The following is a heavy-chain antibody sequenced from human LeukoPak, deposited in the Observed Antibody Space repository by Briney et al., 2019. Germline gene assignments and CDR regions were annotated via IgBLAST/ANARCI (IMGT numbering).Heavy chain of an antibody. CDR1: GGSFSGYY. J-gene: IGHJ4*02. CDR2: INHSGST. CDR3: ARQLAYCGGDCYTYYFDY. Sequence: PSETLSLTCAVYGGSFSGYYWSWIRQPPGRGLEWIGEINHSGSTNYNPSLKSRVTISVDTSKNQFSLKLSSVTAADTAVYYCARQLAYCGGDCYTYYFDYWGQGTLVTVSS. D-gene: IGHD2-21*02. V-gene: IGHV4-34*01.